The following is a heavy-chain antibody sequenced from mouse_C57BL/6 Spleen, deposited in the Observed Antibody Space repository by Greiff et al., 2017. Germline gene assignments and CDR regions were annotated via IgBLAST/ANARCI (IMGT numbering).Heavy chain of an antibody. CDR2: IRSKSNNYAT. Sequence: EVHLVESGGGLVQPKGSLKLSCAASGFSFNTYAMNWVRQAPGKGLEWVARIRSKSNNYATYYADSVKDRFTISRDDSESMLYLQMNNLKTEDTAMYYCVRPYYGSSWFAYWGQGTLVTVSA. J-gene: IGHJ3*01. D-gene: IGHD1-1*01. CDR1: GFSFNTYA. V-gene: IGHV10-1*01. CDR3: VRPYYGSSWFAY.